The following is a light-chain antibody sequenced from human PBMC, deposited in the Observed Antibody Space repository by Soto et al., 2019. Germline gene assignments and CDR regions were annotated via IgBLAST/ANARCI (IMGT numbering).Light chain of an antibody. V-gene: IGKV3-20*01. CDR3: QQYGSSPWT. CDR1: QSVRSSY. CDR2: GAS. Sequence: EIVLTQSPGSLSSSPGERATLSCRASQSVRSSYLAWYQQKPGQAPRLLIYGASNRATGIPDRFSGSGSGTDFTLTISRLEPEDFAVYYCQQYGSSPWTFGQGTKVEI. J-gene: IGKJ1*01.